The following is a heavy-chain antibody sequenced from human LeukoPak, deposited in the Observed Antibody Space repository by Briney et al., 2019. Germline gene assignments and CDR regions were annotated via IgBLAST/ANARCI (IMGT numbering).Heavy chain of an antibody. Sequence: ASVKVPCKASGYTFTSYGISWVRQAPGQGLEWMGWISAYNGNTNYAQKLQGRVTMTTDTSTSTAYMELRSLRSDDTAVYYCARDRNPSVVATIGWFDPWGQGTLVTVSS. CDR2: ISAYNGNT. V-gene: IGHV1-18*01. CDR3: ARDRNPSVVATIGWFDP. D-gene: IGHD5-12*01. CDR1: GYTFTSYG. J-gene: IGHJ5*02.